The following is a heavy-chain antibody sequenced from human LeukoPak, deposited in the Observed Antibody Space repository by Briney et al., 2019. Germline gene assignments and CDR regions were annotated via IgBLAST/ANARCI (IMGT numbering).Heavy chain of an antibody. Sequence: PGGSLRLSCAASGFTFSSYAMHWVRQAPGKGLEWVAVISYDGSNKYYADSVKGRFTISRDNSKNTLYLQMNSLRAEDTAVYYCARGAQTGGQGTLVTVSS. V-gene: IGHV3-30*14. J-gene: IGHJ4*02. CDR2: ISYDGSNK. CDR3: ARGAQT. CDR1: GFTFSSYA.